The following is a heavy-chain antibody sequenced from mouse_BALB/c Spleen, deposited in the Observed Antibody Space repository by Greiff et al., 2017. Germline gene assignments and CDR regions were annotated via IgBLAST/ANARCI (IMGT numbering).Heavy chain of an antibody. Sequence: EVMLVESGGGLVQPGGSLKLSCAASGFTFSSYGMSWVRQTPDKRLELVATINSNGGSTYYPDSVKGRFTISRDNAKNTLYLQMSSLKSEDTAMYYCARGDEDFDYWGQGTTLTVSS. CDR3: ARGDEDFDY. V-gene: IGHV5-6-3*01. CDR2: INSNGGST. D-gene: IGHD3-3*01. CDR1: GFTFSSYG. J-gene: IGHJ2*01.